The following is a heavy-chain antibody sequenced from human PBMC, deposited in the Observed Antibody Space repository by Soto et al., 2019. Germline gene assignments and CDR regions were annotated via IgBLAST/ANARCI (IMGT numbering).Heavy chain of an antibody. Sequence: GSLRLSCAASGFTFSSYSMNWVRQAPGKGLEWVSSISSSSSYIYYADSVKGRFTISRDNAKNSLYLQMNSLRAEDTAVYYCARDHTFKEYYDFWSGSPLFDYWGQGTLVTVSS. CDR2: ISSSSSYI. CDR3: ARDHTFKEYYDFWSGSPLFDY. V-gene: IGHV3-21*01. D-gene: IGHD3-3*01. CDR1: GFTFSSYS. J-gene: IGHJ4*02.